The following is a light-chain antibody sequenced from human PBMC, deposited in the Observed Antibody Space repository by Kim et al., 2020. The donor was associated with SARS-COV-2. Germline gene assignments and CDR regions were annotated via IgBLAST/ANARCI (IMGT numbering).Light chain of an antibody. CDR1: SSDVGGFNY. Sequence: QSITLPCTAASSDVGGFNYVSCYQQHPGEAPNLMIYDVNKRPSGLSHRFSGSKSGNTASLTISGLQAEDEADYYCSSYTASSTFVFGTWTKVTIL. J-gene: IGLJ1*01. V-gene: IGLV2-14*04. CDR3: SSYTASSTFV. CDR2: DVN.